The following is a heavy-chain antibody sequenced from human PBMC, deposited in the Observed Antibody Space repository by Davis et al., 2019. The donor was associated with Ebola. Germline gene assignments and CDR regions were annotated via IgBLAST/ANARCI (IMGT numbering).Heavy chain of an antibody. D-gene: IGHD1-26*01. J-gene: IGHJ4*02. CDR2: ISAYNGNT. CDR1: GYTFTSYG. V-gene: IGHV1-18*01. Sequence: AASVKVSCKASGYTFTSYGISWVRQAPGQGLEWMGWISAYNGNTNYAQKFQGRVTMTRNTSISTAYMELSSLRSEDTAVYYCARDGTTIVGATKFDYWGQGTLVTVSS. CDR3: ARDGTTIVGATKFDY.